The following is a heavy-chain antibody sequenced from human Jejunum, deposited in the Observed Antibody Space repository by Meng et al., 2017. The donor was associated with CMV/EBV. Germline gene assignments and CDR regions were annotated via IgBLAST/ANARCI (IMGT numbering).Heavy chain of an antibody. Sequence: SVSSSSHSWGWLRQPPVKGLEWIGSMYFSGTAYYNPSLKSRVTISVDTSKNQFSLKVNSVTAADTAVYYCARGLTGPEYYYNAMDVWGQGTTVTVSS. D-gene: IGHD4-11*01. CDR1: SVSSSSHS. CDR2: MYFSGTA. CDR3: ARGLTGPEYYYNAMDV. J-gene: IGHJ6*02. V-gene: IGHV4-39*07.